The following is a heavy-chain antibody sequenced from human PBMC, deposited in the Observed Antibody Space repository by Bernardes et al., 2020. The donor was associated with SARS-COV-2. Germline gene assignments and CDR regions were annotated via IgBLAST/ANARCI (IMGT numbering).Heavy chain of an antibody. D-gene: IGHD2-21*02. V-gene: IGHV1-18*01. Sequence: ASVKVSCKASGYTFTSYVIIWVRQAPGQGLEWMGWISAYNGNTNYAQKLQGRVTMTTDTSTSTAYMELRSLRSDDTAVYYCARGAFPQSIVTAIDYWGQGTLVTVSS. CDR3: ARGAFPQSIVTAIDY. CDR1: GYTFTSYV. J-gene: IGHJ4*02. CDR2: ISAYNGNT.